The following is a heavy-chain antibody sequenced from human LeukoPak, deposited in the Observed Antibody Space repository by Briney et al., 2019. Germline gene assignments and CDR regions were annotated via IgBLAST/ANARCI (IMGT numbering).Heavy chain of an antibody. V-gene: IGHV4-39*01. J-gene: IGHJ4*02. D-gene: IGHD5-18*01. CDR3: ARQGSLRGCSHGYAY. CDR2: IYYSGST. CDR1: GGSISSSSYY. Sequence: SETLSLTCTVSGGSISSSSYYWGWIRQPPGKGLEWIGSIYYSGSTYYNPSLKSRVTISVDTSKNQFSLKLSSVTAADTAVYYCARQGSLRGCSHGYAYWGQGTLVTVSS.